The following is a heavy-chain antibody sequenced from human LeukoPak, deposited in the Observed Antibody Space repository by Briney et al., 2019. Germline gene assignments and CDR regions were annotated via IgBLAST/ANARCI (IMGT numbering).Heavy chain of an antibody. CDR2: ISYDGSNK. CDR1: GFTLSSYA. V-gene: IGHV3-30*04. Sequence: GRSLRLSCGASGFTLSSYAMHWVRQAPGKGLEWVAVISYDGSNKYYADSVKGRFTISRDNSKNTLYLQMNSLRAEDTAVDYCARDFSKVLRYFDWSAFDYWGQGTLVTVSS. D-gene: IGHD3-9*01. J-gene: IGHJ4*02. CDR3: ARDFSKVLRYFDWSAFDY.